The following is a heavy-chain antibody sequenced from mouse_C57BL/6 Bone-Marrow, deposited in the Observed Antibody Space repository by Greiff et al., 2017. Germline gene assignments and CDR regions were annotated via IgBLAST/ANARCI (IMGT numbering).Heavy chain of an antibody. CDR2: ISSGSSTI. Sequence: EVKLMESGGGLVKPGGSLKLSCAASGFTFSDYGMHWVRQAPEKGLEWVAYISSGSSTIYYADTVKGRFTISRDNAKNTLFLQMTSLRSEDTAMYYCARAPFYAYWGQGTLVTVSA. V-gene: IGHV5-17*01. CDR1: GFTFSDYG. J-gene: IGHJ3*01. CDR3: ARAPFYAY.